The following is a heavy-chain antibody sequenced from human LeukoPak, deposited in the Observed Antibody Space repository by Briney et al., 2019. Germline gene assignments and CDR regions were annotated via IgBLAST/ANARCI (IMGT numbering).Heavy chain of an antibody. J-gene: IGHJ4*02. D-gene: IGHD2-21*01. CDR1: GFTFSSYW. V-gene: IGHV3-74*01. Sequence: GGSLRLSCAASGFTFSSYWMHWVRQAPGKGLVWVSRIKSDGSTTTYADSVKGRFTISRDNAKNTLYLQMNSLRAENTAVYYSARIVDNHFDYLGQGTLVTVSS. CDR3: ARIVDNHFDY. CDR2: IKSDGSTT.